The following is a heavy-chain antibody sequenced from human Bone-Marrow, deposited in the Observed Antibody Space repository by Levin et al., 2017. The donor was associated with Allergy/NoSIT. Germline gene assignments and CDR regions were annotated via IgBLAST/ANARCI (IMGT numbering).Heavy chain of an antibody. CDR3: ARMDYGDYDY. Sequence: SQTLSLTCSVSGGSVDSNVHYWGWIRQPPGKGLEWIGKIFYDGSTYYNPSLKSRVTISVDTSKNHFSLRLTSLTAADTAVYFCARMDYGDYDYWGQGTLVTVSS. V-gene: IGHV4-39*02. D-gene: IGHD4-17*01. J-gene: IGHJ4*02. CDR1: GGSVDSNVHY. CDR2: IFYDGST.